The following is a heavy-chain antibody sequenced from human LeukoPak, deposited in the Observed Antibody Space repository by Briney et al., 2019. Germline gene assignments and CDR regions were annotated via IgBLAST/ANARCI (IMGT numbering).Heavy chain of an antibody. Sequence: GGSLRLSCAASGFTFSSYWMSWVRQAPGKGLEWVANIKQDGSEKYYVDSVEGRFTISRDNAKSSLYLQMNSLRAEDTAVYYCARGVIVVVVAATLLDYWGQGTLVTVSS. CDR3: ARGVIVVVVAATLLDY. V-gene: IGHV3-7*01. J-gene: IGHJ4*02. D-gene: IGHD2-15*01. CDR2: IKQDGSEK. CDR1: GFTFSSYW.